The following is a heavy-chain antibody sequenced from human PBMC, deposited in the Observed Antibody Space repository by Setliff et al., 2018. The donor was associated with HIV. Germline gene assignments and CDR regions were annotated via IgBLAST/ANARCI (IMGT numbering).Heavy chain of an antibody. D-gene: IGHD3-10*01. Sequence: SETLSLTCTVSGGSISSGTYYWSWVRQPAGKGLEWIGRIYSSGSPSYNPSLSSRLTISVDTSKNHVSLRLSSVTAADTGVYYCATYADRESNRFDPWGQGILVTVSS. CDR3: ATYADRESNRFDP. CDR2: IYSSGSP. V-gene: IGHV4-39*02. J-gene: IGHJ5*02. CDR1: GGSISSGTYY.